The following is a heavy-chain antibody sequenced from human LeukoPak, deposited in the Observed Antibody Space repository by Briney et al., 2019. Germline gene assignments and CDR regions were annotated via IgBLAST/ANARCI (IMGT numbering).Heavy chain of an antibody. V-gene: IGHV4-59*01. CDR2: IYYRGST. CDR1: GGSINNYY. J-gene: IGHJ4*02. CDR3: ARGGDYGDLRYFDY. D-gene: IGHD4-17*01. Sequence: SETLSLTCTVSGGSINNYYWSWIRQPPGKGLEWIGYIYYRGSTNYNPSLKSRVTFSVDTSKNQFSLKLHSVRAADTAVYYCARGGDYGDLRYFDYWGQGTLVTVSS.